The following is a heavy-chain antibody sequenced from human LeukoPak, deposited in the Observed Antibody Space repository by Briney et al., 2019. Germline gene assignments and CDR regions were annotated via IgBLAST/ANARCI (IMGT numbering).Heavy chain of an antibody. CDR1: GFTFSSYW. D-gene: IGHD6-6*01. CDR3: ARDCHIEYSSSSGWFDP. Sequence: GGSLRLSCAASGFTFSSYWMSWVRQAPGKGLEWVANIKQDGSEKYYVDSVKGRFTISRDNAKNSLYLQMNSLRAEDTAVYYCARDCHIEYSSSSGWFDPWGQGTLVTVSS. J-gene: IGHJ5*02. CDR2: IKQDGSEK. V-gene: IGHV3-7*01.